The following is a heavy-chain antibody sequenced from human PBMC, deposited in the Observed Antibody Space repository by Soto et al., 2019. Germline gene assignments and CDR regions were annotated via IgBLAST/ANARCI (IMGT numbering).Heavy chain of an antibody. CDR2: INPIFGTT. CDR3: ASRSYCSSTSCTGWYYYYGMDV. V-gene: IGHV1-69*13. D-gene: IGHD2-2*01. Sequence: GASVKVSCKASGGTFSSYIISWVRQAPGQGLEWMGGINPIFGTTNYAQKFQGRVTITADESTSTAYMELSSLRSEDTAVYYCASRSYCSSTSCTGWYYYYGMDVWGQGTTVTV. J-gene: IGHJ6*02. CDR1: GGTFSSYI.